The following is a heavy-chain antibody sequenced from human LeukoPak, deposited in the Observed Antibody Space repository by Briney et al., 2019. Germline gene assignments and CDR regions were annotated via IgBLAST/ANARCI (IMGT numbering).Heavy chain of an antibody. D-gene: IGHD2-2*01. CDR1: GYTFTSYD. Sequence: ASVKVSCKASGYTFTSYDINWVRQATGQGLEWMGWMNPNSGNTGYAQKFQGRVTMTRNTFISTAYMELSSLRSEDTAVYYCARDREVVPAAFGYWGQGTLVTVSS. V-gene: IGHV1-8*01. CDR2: MNPNSGNT. CDR3: ARDREVVPAAFGY. J-gene: IGHJ4*02.